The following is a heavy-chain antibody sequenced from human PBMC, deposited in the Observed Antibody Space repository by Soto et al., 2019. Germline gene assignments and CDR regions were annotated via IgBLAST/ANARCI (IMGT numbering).Heavy chain of an antibody. D-gene: IGHD2-15*01. CDR3: ARGGVGVVAATFDY. J-gene: IGHJ4*02. Sequence: QVQLQQWGAGLLKPSETLSLTCAVYGGSFSGYYWSWIRQPPGKGLEWIGEINHSGSTNYNPSLKSRVTISVDTSRNQFPLKLSSVTAADTAVYYCARGGVGVVAATFDYWGQGTLVTVSS. V-gene: IGHV4-34*01. CDR2: INHSGST. CDR1: GGSFSGYY.